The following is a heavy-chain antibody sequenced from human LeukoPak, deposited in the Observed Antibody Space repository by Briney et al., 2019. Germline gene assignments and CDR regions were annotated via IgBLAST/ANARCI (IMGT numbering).Heavy chain of an antibody. J-gene: IGHJ5*02. CDR1: GASISTCY. D-gene: IGHD3-9*01. CDR2: IHITGNT. Sequence: SETLSLTCTISGASISTCYWNWIRQSPEKGLEWIGYIHITGNTCYNPSLKSRVAISIDTPNNHSSLKLSSVTPADTAVYYCARECYDVLTGENDWFDPWGQGTLVTVSS. CDR3: ARECYDVLTGENDWFDP. V-gene: IGHV4-59*01.